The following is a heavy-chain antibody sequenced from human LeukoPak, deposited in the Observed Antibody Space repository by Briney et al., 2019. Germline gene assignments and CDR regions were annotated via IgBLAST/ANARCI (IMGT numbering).Heavy chain of an antibody. CDR3: ARYTN. J-gene: IGHJ4*02. CDR2: IKQDGSEK. CDR1: GFTFSSYW. Sequence: GGSLRLSCAASGFTFSSYWKSWVRQAPGKGLEWVANIKQDGSEKYYVDSVKGRFTISRDNAKNSLYLQMNSLRAEDTAVYYCARYTNWGQGTLVTVSS. V-gene: IGHV3-7*01.